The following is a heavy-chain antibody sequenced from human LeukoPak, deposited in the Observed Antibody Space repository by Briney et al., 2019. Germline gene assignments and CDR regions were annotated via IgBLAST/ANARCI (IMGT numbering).Heavy chain of an antibody. V-gene: IGHV3-9*01. Sequence: GRSLRLSCAASGFTFDDYAMHWVRQAPGKGLEWVSGISWNSGSIGYADSVKGRFTISRDNAKNSLYLQMNSLRAEDTALYYCAKEGLGTAMVRGFIDYWGQGTLVTVSS. CDR3: AKEGLGTAMVRGFIDY. CDR2: ISWNSGSI. D-gene: IGHD5-18*01. J-gene: IGHJ4*02. CDR1: GFTFDDYA.